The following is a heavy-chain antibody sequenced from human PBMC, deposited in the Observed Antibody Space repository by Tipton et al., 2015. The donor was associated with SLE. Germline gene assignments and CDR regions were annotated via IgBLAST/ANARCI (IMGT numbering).Heavy chain of an antibody. V-gene: IGHV4-39*07. Sequence: TLSLTCTVSGGSITRSGNYWGWIRQPPGKGLEWIGSIYSSGTTYYNPSPKSRVTISVDTSKNQFSLRLSSVTAADTAVYYCARAAFNWNDRDALDIWGQGTMVTVSS. CDR1: GGSITRSGNY. J-gene: IGHJ3*02. CDR2: IYSSGTT. D-gene: IGHD1-1*01. CDR3: ARAAFNWNDRDALDI.